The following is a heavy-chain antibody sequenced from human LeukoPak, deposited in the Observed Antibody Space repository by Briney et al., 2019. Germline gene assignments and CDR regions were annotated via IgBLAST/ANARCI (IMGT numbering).Heavy chain of an antibody. D-gene: IGHD3-22*01. CDR1: GGTFSSYA. CDR3: ARDGGYYYDSSGYPDY. Sequence: ASVKVSCKASGGTFSSYAISWVRQAPGQGLEWMGWISAYNGNTNYAQKLQGRVTMTTDTSTSTAYMELRSLRSDDTAVYYCARDGGYYYDSSGYPDYWGKGTLVTVSS. J-gene: IGHJ4*02. CDR2: ISAYNGNT. V-gene: IGHV1-18*01.